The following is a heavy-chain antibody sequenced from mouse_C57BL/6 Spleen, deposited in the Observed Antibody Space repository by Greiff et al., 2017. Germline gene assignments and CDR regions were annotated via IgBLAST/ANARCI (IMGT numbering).Heavy chain of an antibody. D-gene: IGHD2-3*01. Sequence: QVQLQQSGPELVKPGASVKISCKASGYAFSSSWMHWVKQRPGKGLEWIGRIYPGDGDTNYNGKFKGKATLTADKSSSTAYMQLSSLTSADSAVYFCAKENDPGDYFDYWGQGTTLTVSS. J-gene: IGHJ2*01. CDR1: GYAFSSSW. CDR2: IYPGDGDT. V-gene: IGHV1-82*01. CDR3: AKENDPGDYFDY.